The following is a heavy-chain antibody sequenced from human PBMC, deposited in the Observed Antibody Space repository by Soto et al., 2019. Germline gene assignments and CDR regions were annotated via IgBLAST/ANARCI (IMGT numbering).Heavy chain of an antibody. V-gene: IGHV5-10-1*01. CDR3: ARSQSYDVLTGYLRAWFDP. Sequence: PGESLKISCKGSGYSFTSYWISWVRQMPGKGLEWMGRIDPSDSYTNYNPSLSGRVTISVDTSKNQFSLKLTSVTAADTAVYYCARSQSYDVLTGYLRAWFDPWGQGAPVTVSS. CDR1: GYSFTSYW. D-gene: IGHD3-9*01. CDR2: IDPSDSYT. J-gene: IGHJ5*02.